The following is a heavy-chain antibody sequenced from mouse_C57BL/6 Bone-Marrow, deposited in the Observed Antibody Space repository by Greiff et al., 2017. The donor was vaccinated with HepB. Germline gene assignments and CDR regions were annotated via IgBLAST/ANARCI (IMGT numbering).Heavy chain of an antibody. CDR2: IYPFDSET. J-gene: IGHJ2*01. CDR3: ARWSSGLFDY. CDR1: GYTFTSYW. V-gene: IGHV1-61*01. Sequence: QVQLQQPGAELVRPGSSVKLSCKASGYTFTSYWMDWVKQRPGQGLEWIGNIYPFDSETHYNQKFKDKATLTVDKSSSTAYMQLSSLTSEDSAVYYCARWSSGLFDYWGQGTTLTVSS. D-gene: IGHD3-2*02.